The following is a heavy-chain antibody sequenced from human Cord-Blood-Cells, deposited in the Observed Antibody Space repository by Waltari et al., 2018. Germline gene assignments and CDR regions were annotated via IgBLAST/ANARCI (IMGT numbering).Heavy chain of an antibody. CDR3: ARHYYYDSSGYYYWFDP. CDR1: GGSFSGYY. V-gene: IGHV4-34*01. Sequence: QVQLQQWGAGLLKPSETLSLTCAVYGGSFSGYYWSWIRQPPGKGLEWIGEINHSGSTNYNPSLKSRVTIAVDTSKNQFSLKLSDVTAADTAVYYCARHYYYDSSGYYYWFDPWGQGTLVTVSS. J-gene: IGHJ5*02. CDR2: INHSGST. D-gene: IGHD3-22*01.